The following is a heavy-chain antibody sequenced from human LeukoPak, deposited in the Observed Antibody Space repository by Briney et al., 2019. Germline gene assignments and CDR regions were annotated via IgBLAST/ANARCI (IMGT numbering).Heavy chain of an antibody. CDR2: IIPIFGTA. J-gene: IGHJ4*02. V-gene: IGHV1-69*13. CDR3: AKAGYNWNDEVPFDY. CDR1: GGTFSSYA. D-gene: IGHD1-20*01. Sequence: SVKVSCKASGGTFSSYAISWVRQAPGQGLEWMGGIIPIFGTANYAQKFQGRVTITADESTSTAYMELSSLRSEDTAVYYCAKAGYNWNDEVPFDYWGQGTLVTVSS.